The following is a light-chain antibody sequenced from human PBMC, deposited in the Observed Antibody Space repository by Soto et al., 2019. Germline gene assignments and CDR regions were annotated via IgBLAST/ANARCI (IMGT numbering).Light chain of an antibody. V-gene: IGKV1-39*01. J-gene: IGKJ2*01. Sequence: DIPMTQSPSSLSASVGERLTMTCRASQTISSCLNWYQQKPGKAPKLLINAASTLQSGVASRFSGSGSGTHFTLTISSLLPEDLATYYCQQSCSFPYTFGQGTKLEI. CDR2: AAS. CDR3: QQSCSFPYT. CDR1: QTISSC.